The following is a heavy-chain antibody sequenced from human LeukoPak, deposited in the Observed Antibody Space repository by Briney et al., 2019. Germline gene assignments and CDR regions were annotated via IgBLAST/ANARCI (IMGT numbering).Heavy chain of an antibody. J-gene: IGHJ4*02. V-gene: IGHV3-21*01. CDR3: ASQVVPAARVDY. Sequence: PGGSLRLSCAASGFTFSSYSMNWVRRAPGKGLEWVSSISSSSSYIYYADSVKGRFTISRDNAKNSLYLQMNSLRAEDTAVYYCASQVVPAARVDYWGQGTLVTVSS. CDR2: ISSSSSYI. CDR1: GFTFSSYS. D-gene: IGHD2-2*01.